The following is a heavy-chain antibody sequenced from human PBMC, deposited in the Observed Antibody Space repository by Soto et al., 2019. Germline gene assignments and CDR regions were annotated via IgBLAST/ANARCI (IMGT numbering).Heavy chain of an antibody. V-gene: IGHV4-31*03. CDR3: ARVVSKYNCNDRKNFDY. CDR2: IYYSGST. D-gene: IGHD1-20*01. CDR1: GGSISSGGYY. Sequence: SETLSLTCTVSGGSISSGGYYWSWIRQHPGKGLEWIGYIYYSGSTYYNTSLKSRVTISVDTSKNQFSLKLSSVTAADTAVYYCARVVSKYNCNDRKNFDYWGQGTLVTVSS. J-gene: IGHJ4*02.